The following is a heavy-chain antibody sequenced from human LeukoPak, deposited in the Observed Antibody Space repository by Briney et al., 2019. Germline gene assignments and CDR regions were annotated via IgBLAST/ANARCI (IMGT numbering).Heavy chain of an antibody. V-gene: IGHV4-34*01. CDR3: ARVGGSYYYFDY. CDR1: GGSFSGYY. J-gene: IGHJ4*02. D-gene: IGHD1-26*01. Sequence: SETLSLTCAGYGGSFSGYYWSWVRQPPGKGLEWIGEINHSGSTNYNPSLKSRVTISVDTSKNQFSLKLSSVTAADTAVYYCARVGGSYYYFDYWGQGTLVTVSS. CDR2: INHSGST.